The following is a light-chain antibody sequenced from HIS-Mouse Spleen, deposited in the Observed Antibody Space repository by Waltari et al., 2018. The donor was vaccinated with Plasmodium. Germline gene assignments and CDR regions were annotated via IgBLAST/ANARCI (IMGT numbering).Light chain of an antibody. J-gene: IGLJ1*01. CDR3: SSYTSSSTLG. Sequence: QSALTQPASVSGSPGQSITISCTGTSSDVGGYHYVSWYQQHPGKAPKRMIYDVSKRPSGVSNRFSGSKSGNTASLTISGLQAEDEADYYCSSYTSSSTLGFGTGTKVTVL. CDR2: DVS. V-gene: IGLV2-14*03. CDR1: SSDVGGYHY.